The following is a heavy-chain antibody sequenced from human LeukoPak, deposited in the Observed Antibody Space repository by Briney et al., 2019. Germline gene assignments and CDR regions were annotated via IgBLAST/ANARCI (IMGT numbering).Heavy chain of an antibody. CDR2: INPNGGSA. D-gene: IGHD2-2*01. J-gene: IGHJ4*02. CDR3: ARSLNQLRVLDY. CDR1: GYTITSYY. V-gene: IGHV1-46*01. Sequence: GSVKVSCKASGYTITSYYMRWVRQGPGQGLEWMAIINPNGGSANYAQKFRGRLTLTRDTSKNTVYTELTRLRSEDTAVYYCARSLNQLRVLDYWGQGTQVTVSS.